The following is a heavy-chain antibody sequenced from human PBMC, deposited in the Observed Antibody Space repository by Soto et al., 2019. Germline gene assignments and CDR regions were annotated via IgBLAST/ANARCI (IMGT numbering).Heavy chain of an antibody. CDR2: ISATGGST. J-gene: IGHJ4*02. CDR3: AKTFRQWLETYYFDH. D-gene: IGHD6-19*01. Sequence: GGSLRLSCAASGFTFSSYAMSWVRQAPGKGLEWFSAISATGGSTYYADSVKGRFTISRDNSKNTLYLQVNSLRAEDTAVSYCAKTFRQWLETYYFDHWGQGTLVTVSS. V-gene: IGHV3-23*01. CDR1: GFTFSSYA.